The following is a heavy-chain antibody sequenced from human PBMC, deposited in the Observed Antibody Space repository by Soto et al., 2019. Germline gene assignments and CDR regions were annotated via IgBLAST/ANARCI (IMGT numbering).Heavy chain of an antibody. CDR3: AHAYGGRSLY. CDR2: IYWDDSK. V-gene: IGHV2-5*02. Sequence: QITLKESGPTLVKPTQTLTLTCTFSGFSLTTDRVGVGWIRQPPGEALEWLAVIYWDDSKTYRTSLERRLTITKDTSKNQVALTMTNMDSLDTATYYCAHAYGGRSLYWGQGTLVTVSS. D-gene: IGHD1-26*01. CDR1: GFSLTTDRVG. J-gene: IGHJ4*02.